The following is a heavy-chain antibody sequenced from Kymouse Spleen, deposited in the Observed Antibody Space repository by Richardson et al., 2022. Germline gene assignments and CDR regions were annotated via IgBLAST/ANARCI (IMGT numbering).Heavy chain of an antibody. CDR2: ISWNSGSI. V-gene: IGHV3-9*01. Sequence: EVQLVESGGGLVQPGRSLRLSCAASGFTFDDYAMHWVRQAPGKGLEWVSGISWNSGSIGYADSVKGRFTISRDNAKNSLYLQMNSLRAEDTALYYCAKDKGVRGVIDYWGQGTLVTVSS. CDR3: AKDKGVRGVIDY. D-gene: IGHD3-10*01. CDR1: GFTFDDYA. J-gene: IGHJ4*02.